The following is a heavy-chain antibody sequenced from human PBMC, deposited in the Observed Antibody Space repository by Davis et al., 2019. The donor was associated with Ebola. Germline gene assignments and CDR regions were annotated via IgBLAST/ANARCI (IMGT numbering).Heavy chain of an antibody. V-gene: IGHV4-4*02. D-gene: IGHD3-22*01. CDR3: ARSGEAYYYDSSGYYYFDY. CDR2: IYHIGST. CDR1: GGPISSSNW. J-gene: IGHJ4*02. Sequence: MPSETLSLTCAVPGGPISSSNWWSWVRQPPGKGLECIGEIYHIGSTNYNPSLKSRVTISVDKSKNQFSLKLSSVTAADTAVYYCARSGEAYYYDSSGYYYFDYWGQGTLVTVSS.